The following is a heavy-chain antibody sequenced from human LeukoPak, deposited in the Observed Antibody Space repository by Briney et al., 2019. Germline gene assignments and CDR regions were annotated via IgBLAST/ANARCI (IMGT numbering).Heavy chain of an antibody. D-gene: IGHD4-17*01. CDR1: GFTFSSYG. CDR2: IWYDGSNK. J-gene: IGHJ6*02. CDR3: ARDMRAGAYYYGMDV. V-gene: IGHV3-33*01. Sequence: GGSLRLSCAASGFTFSSYGMHWVRQAPGKGLEWVAVIWYDGSNKYYADSVKGRFTISRDNSKNTLYLQMNSLRAEDTAVYYCARDMRAGAYYYGMDVWGQGTTVTVSS.